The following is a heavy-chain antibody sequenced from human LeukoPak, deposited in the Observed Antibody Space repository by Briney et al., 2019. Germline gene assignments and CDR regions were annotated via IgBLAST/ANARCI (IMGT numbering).Heavy chain of an antibody. CDR3: ANGGYGYGYGRLRQPWFDP. D-gene: IGHD5-18*01. J-gene: IGHJ5*02. Sequence: GGSLRLSCAASGVTFSSYAMSWVRQAPGKGLEWVSAISGSGGSTYYADSVKGRFTISRDNSKNTLYLQMNSLRAEDTAVYYCANGGYGYGYGRLRQPWFDPWGQGTLVTVSS. V-gene: IGHV3-23*01. CDR1: GVTFSSYA. CDR2: ISGSGGST.